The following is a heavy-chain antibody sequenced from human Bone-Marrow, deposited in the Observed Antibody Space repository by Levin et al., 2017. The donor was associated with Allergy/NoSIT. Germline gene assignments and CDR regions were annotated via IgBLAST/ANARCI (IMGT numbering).Heavy chain of an antibody. CDR3: GSGYPDC. J-gene: IGHJ4*02. CDR2: IKSKTDGGTT. Sequence: GESLKISCAASGFTFSDAWMSWVRQAPGKGLEWVGRIKSKTDGGTTDYAAPVKGRFTISRDDSKNTLYLQMNSLKTEDTAVYYCGSGYPDCWGQGTLVTVSS. CDR1: GFTFSDAW. V-gene: IGHV3-15*01. D-gene: IGHD3-22*01.